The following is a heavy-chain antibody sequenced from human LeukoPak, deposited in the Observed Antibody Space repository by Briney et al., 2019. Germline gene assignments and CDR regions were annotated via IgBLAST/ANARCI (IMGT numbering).Heavy chain of an antibody. J-gene: IGHJ4*02. D-gene: IGHD1-26*01. CDR1: GFTFSRYA. CDR2: ISGSGGSK. CDR3: AKGRKSGSPTSDFDY. Sequence: PGGXLRLSCAASGFTFSRYAMSWVRQAPGKGVEGVSSISGSGGSKYYADSVKGGFTISRDNSKNTLYLQMNSLRAEDTAVYYCAKGRKSGSPTSDFDYWGQGTLVTVSS. V-gene: IGHV3-23*01.